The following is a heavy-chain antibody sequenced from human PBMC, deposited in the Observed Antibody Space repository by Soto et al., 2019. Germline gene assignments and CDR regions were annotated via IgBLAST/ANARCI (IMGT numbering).Heavy chain of an antibody. CDR3: ASKTRRGVVVVAATAHYYGMDV. Sequence: QVQLQESGPGLVKPSETLSLTCTVSGGSVSSGSYYWSWIRQPPGKGLEWIGYIYYSGSTNYNPSLKSRVSISVDTSTTPFSLQLSSVTAADTAVYYCASKTRRGVVVVAATAHYYGMDVWGQGTTVTVSS. CDR2: IYYSGST. J-gene: IGHJ6*01. V-gene: IGHV4-61*01. CDR1: GGSVSSGSYY. D-gene: IGHD2-15*01.